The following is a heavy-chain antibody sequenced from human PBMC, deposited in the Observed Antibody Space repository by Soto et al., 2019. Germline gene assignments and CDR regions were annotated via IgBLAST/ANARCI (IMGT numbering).Heavy chain of an antibody. J-gene: IGHJ4*02. CDR3: HGYGY. CDR2: IYSGGTT. D-gene: IGHD5-12*01. Sequence: EVQLVESGGGLIQPGGSLRLSCAVSGFNVRANYMSWVRQAPGKGLEWVSVIYSGGTTYYADSVKGRFIISRDISKNTLYLQMNILRGEDTAVYYCHGYGYWGQGTLVTVSS. CDR1: GFNVRANY. V-gene: IGHV3-53*01.